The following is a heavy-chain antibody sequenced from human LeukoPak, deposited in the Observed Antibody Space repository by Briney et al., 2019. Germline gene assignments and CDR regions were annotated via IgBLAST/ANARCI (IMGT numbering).Heavy chain of an antibody. Sequence: PGGSLRLSCSVSGFTFSDYGMHWVRQAPGKGLEYISAITSNGGSTYHADSVKGRFTISRDNSQNTLHLQMNSLRDEDTAVYCCARDSPRIVGATFLYYFDYWGQGTLVTVSS. J-gene: IGHJ4*02. CDR3: ARDSPRIVGATFLYYFDY. D-gene: IGHD1-26*01. V-gene: IGHV3-64*04. CDR1: GFTFSDYG. CDR2: ITSNGGST.